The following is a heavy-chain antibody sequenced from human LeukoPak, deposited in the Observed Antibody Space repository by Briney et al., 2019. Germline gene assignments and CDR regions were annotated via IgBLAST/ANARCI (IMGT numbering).Heavy chain of an antibody. CDR2: IHVSGVT. V-gene: IGHV4-4*07. J-gene: IGHJ4*02. D-gene: IGHD1-1*01. CDR3: ARDLGHERRGGFFES. Sequence: PSETLTLTCSVSGGSISSDYRNWIRQPAGKGLEFIGRIHVSGVTNYSPSLGGRVTMSVDRSKKQFSLNLNSVTAADTAVYYCARDLGHERRGGFFESWGQGTLVTVSS. CDR1: GGSISSDY.